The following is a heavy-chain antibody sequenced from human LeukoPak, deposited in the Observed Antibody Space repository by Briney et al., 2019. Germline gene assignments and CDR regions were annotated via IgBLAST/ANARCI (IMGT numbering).Heavy chain of an antibody. J-gene: IGHJ4*02. Sequence: SETLSLTCGVSGGSISSTNWWTWVRQPPGKGLEWIGEIYHTGSSNYNLSLKSRVTISIDKSKNQFSLEVSSVTAADTAVYYCSSWPVGDASGSKVDYWGQGTLVTVSS. CDR3: SSWPVGDASGSKVDY. CDR2: IYHTGSS. CDR1: GGSISSTNW. V-gene: IGHV4-4*02. D-gene: IGHD3-10*01.